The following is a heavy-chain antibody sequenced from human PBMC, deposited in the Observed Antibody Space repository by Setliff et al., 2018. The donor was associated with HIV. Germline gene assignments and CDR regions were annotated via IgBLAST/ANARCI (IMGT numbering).Heavy chain of an antibody. CDR3: ARDDGGYNYAEAFDV. CDR1: GYTFTDYY. V-gene: IGHV1-69-2*01. D-gene: IGHD3-16*01. Sequence: ASVKVSCKASGYTFTDYYMHWVQQAPGKGLEWMGRVDPKNGKTLYAENLRGRITITADTSTDTAYMELNSLRSEDTAMYYCARDDGGYNYAEAFDVWGQGTMVTVSS. J-gene: IGHJ3*01. CDR2: VDPKNGKT.